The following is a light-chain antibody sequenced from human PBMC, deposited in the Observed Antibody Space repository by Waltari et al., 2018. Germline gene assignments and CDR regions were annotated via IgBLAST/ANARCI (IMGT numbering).Light chain of an antibody. CDR2: GAS. V-gene: IGKV3-20*01. J-gene: IGKJ1*01. CDR3: QQYGSSPRT. Sequence: EIVLTQSPATTSLSPGERATLSCRASQSVSSSYLAWYQQKPGQAPRLLINGASSRATGIPDRFGGSGSGTDFTLTISRLEPEDFAVYYCQQYGSSPRTFGQGTKVEIK. CDR1: QSVSSSY.